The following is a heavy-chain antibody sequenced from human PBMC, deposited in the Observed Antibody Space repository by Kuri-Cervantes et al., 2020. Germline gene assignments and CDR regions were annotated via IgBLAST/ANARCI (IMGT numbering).Heavy chain of an antibody. Sequence: GESLKISCAASGFTFSSYAMSWVRQAPGKGLEWVAVIWYDGSNKYNADSVRGRFTISRDNSKNTLYLQMNSLRAEDTAVYYCARGHIRFVDYWGQGTLVTVSS. CDR1: GFTFSSYA. D-gene: IGHD3-3*01. CDR3: ARGHIRFVDY. V-gene: IGHV3-33*08. CDR2: IWYDGSNK. J-gene: IGHJ4*02.